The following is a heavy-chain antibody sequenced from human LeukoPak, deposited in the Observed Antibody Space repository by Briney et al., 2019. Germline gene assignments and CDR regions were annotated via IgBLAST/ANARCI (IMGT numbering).Heavy chain of an antibody. CDR3: ARSTIAVAYGTDV. CDR2: IGTTGDT. Sequence: GGSLRLSCAASGLTFSGYDMFWVRQATGKGLEWVSGIGTTGDTYYAGSVKGRFTISRENARNSLYLQMNSLIAGDTAVYYCARSTIAVAYGTDVWGQGTTVTVSS. CDR1: GLTFSGYD. D-gene: IGHD6-19*01. J-gene: IGHJ6*02. V-gene: IGHV3-13*04.